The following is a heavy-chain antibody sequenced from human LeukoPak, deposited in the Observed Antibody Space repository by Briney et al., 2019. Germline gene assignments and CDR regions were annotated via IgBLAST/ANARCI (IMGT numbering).Heavy chain of an antibody. CDR3: AKVKTEYYYGSGSYYNRIDY. CDR2: IRYDGSNK. Sequence: PGGSLRLSCAASGFTFSSYGMHWVRQAPGKGLEWVAFIRYDGSNKYYADSVKGRFTISRDNSKNTLYLQMNSLRAEDTAVYYCAKVKTEYYYGSGSYYNRIDYWGQGTLVTVSS. D-gene: IGHD3-10*01. V-gene: IGHV3-30*02. J-gene: IGHJ4*02. CDR1: GFTFSSYG.